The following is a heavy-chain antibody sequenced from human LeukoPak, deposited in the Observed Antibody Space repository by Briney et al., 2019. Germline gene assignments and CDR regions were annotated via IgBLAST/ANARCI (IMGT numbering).Heavy chain of an antibody. CDR3: ARDAFGDFSY. V-gene: IGHV3-7*01. CDR1: ALSFCSYW. J-gene: IGHJ4*02. CDR2: IRKDGGDL. Sequence: GGSLRLSCVASALSFCSYWMNWVRQAPGKGLEWVANIRKDGGDLHFVDSVKGRFTISRDNAKNSVYLQMHSLRGEDRAMYYCARDAFGDFSYWGQGILVSVCS. D-gene: IGHD3-10*01.